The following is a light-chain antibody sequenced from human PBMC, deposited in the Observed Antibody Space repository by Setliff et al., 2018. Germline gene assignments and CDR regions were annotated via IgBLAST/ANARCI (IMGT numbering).Light chain of an antibody. Sequence: DIQLTQSPSFLSASVGDRVTITCRASQDISSYLGWYQQKSGKAPRLLIFAASSLQSGVPSSFSGSGSGTESTLTINSLQPEDFATYYCQQLYSYPRTFGPGTKVDIK. CDR1: QDISSY. CDR3: QQLYSYPRT. J-gene: IGKJ3*01. V-gene: IGKV1-9*01. CDR2: AAS.